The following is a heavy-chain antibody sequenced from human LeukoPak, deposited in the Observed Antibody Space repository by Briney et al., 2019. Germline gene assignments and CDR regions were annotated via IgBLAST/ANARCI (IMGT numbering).Heavy chain of an antibody. CDR2: INWNGANT. J-gene: IGHJ3*02. Sequence: VGSLRLSCAASGFFFDEFGMSWVREGPGEGVWWVSGINWNGANTGYADSVKGGFTISRDNAKNILYLQMSSLRDEDTVLYHCARVQFDTSGFHNGFDIWGPGTMVTVSS. V-gene: IGHV3-20*01. D-gene: IGHD3-22*01. CDR1: GFFFDEFG. CDR3: ARVQFDTSGFHNGFDI.